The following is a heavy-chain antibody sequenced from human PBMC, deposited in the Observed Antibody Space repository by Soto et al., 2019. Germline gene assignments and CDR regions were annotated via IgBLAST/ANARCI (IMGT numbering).Heavy chain of an antibody. D-gene: IGHD6-13*01. V-gene: IGHV3-30-3*01. Sequence: QVQLVESGGGVVQPGRSLRLSCAASGFTFSSYAMHWVRQAPGKGLEWVAVISYDGSNKYYADSVKGRFTISRDNSKKTLYLQMNSLRAEDTAVYYCARGDHSSSWYLAPAEYFQHWGQGTLVTVSS. J-gene: IGHJ1*01. CDR2: ISYDGSNK. CDR1: GFTFSSYA. CDR3: ARGDHSSSWYLAPAEYFQH.